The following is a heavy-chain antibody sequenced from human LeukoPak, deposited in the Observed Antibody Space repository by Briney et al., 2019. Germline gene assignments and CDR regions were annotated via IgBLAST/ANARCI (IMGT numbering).Heavy chain of an antibody. V-gene: IGHV4-59*12. CDR1: GGSIRSNY. CDR3: ARGRAAAGTPTFDY. D-gene: IGHD6-13*01. J-gene: IGHJ4*02. Sequence: PSETLSLTCTVSGGSIRSNYWSWIRQPPGKGLEWIGYIYYSGSTNYNPSLKSRVTISVDTSKNQFSLKLSSVTAADTAVYYCARGRAAAGTPTFDYWGRGTLVTVSS. CDR2: IYYSGST.